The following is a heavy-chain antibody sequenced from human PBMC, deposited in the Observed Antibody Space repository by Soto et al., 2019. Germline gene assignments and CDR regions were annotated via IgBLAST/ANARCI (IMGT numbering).Heavy chain of an antibody. J-gene: IGHJ4*02. V-gene: IGHV4-34*01. D-gene: IGHD2-21*01. Sequence: QVQLQQWGAGLLKPSETLSLTCAVYGGSFSGYYWSWIRQPPGKGLEWIGEINHSGSTNYNPSLKSRVTISVDTSKNQFSLKLSSVTAADTAVYYCARDGGGPGLFDYWGQGTLVTVSS. CDR2: INHSGST. CDR3: ARDGGGPGLFDY. CDR1: GGSFSGYY.